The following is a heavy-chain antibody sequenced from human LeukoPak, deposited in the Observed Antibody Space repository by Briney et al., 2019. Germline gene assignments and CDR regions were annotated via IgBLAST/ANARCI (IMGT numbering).Heavy chain of an antibody. CDR3: AKVLYYYYGMDV. CDR1: GFTFSSYA. CDR2: ISGSGGST. Sequence: GGSLRLSCAASGFTFSSYAMSWVRRAPGKGLEWVSAISGSGGSTYYADSVKGRFTISRDNSKNTLYLQMNSLRAEDTAVYYCAKVLYYYYGMDVWGQGTTVTVSS. J-gene: IGHJ6*02. V-gene: IGHV3-23*01.